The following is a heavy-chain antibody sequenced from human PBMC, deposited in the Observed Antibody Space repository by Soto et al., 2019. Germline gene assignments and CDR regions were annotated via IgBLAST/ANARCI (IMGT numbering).Heavy chain of an antibody. Sequence: QVQLVQSGAEVKKPGASVKVSCKASGYTFTSYAMHWVRQAPGQRLEWMGWINAGNGNTKYSQKFQGRVTITKDTSASTAYMELSSLRSEDTAVYYCARVAPARATSYIDYYCYGMDVWGQGTTVTVSS. CDR1: GYTFTSYA. CDR3: ARVAPARATSYIDYYCYGMDV. V-gene: IGHV1-3*01. J-gene: IGHJ6*02. D-gene: IGHD2-15*01. CDR2: INAGNGNT.